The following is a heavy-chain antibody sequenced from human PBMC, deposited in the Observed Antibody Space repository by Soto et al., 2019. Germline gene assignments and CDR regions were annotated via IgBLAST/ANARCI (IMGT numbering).Heavy chain of an antibody. D-gene: IGHD3-3*01. Sequence: PSQTLSLTCAISGDSVSSNSAAWNSIRQSPSRGLEWLGRTYYRSKWYNDYAVSVKSRITINPDTSKNQFSLQLNSVTPEDTAVYYCARARITIFGVVIIAGPNDAFDIWGQGTMVTVSS. CDR1: GDSVSSNSAA. J-gene: IGHJ3*02. CDR3: ARARITIFGVVIIAGPNDAFDI. CDR2: TYYRSKWYN. V-gene: IGHV6-1*01.